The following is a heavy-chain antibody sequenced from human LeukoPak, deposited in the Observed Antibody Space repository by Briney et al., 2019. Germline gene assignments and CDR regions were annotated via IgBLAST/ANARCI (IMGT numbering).Heavy chain of an antibody. CDR3: ARAHSNNWHVDY. CDR2: VYYNGNS. Sequence: PSETLSLTCTVSGDFISGYYWSWIRQPPGKGLEWIGYVYYNGNSDYNPSLKSRVSMSIDTSKNQLSLKLSSVTAADTAVYYCARAHSNNWHVDYWGQGTLVTVSS. D-gene: IGHD1-1*01. V-gene: IGHV4-59*01. CDR1: GDFISGYY. J-gene: IGHJ4*02.